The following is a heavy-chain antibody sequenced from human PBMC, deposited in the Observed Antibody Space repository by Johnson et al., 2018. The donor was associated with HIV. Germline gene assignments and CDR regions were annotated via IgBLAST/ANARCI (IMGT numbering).Heavy chain of an antibody. CDR3: AKEPRPGIVSTDDAFDI. D-gene: IGHD5/OR15-5a*01. CDR2: ISYDGSKK. Sequence: QVHLVESGGGVVQPGRSLRLSCAASGFTFSSYAMHWVRQAPGKGLEWVAVISYDGSKKYYSDSVKGRFTISRDNSRNTLYLEMNSLRAEDTAVYYCAKEPRPGIVSTDDAFDIWGQGTMVTVSS. CDR1: GFTFSSYA. J-gene: IGHJ3*02. V-gene: IGHV3-30*04.